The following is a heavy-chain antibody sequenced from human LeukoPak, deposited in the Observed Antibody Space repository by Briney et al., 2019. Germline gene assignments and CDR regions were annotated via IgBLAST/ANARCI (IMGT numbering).Heavy chain of an antibody. CDR2: MNPNSGNT. CDR1: GYTFTSYD. V-gene: IGHV1-8*01. Sequence: GASVKVSCKASGYTFTSYDINWVRQATGQGLEWMGWMNPNSGNTGYAQKFQGRVTTTRNTSISTAYMELSSLRSEDTAVYYCARGLGDFWSGYYFDCWGQGTLVTVSS. D-gene: IGHD3-3*01. CDR3: ARGLGDFWSGYYFDC. J-gene: IGHJ4*02.